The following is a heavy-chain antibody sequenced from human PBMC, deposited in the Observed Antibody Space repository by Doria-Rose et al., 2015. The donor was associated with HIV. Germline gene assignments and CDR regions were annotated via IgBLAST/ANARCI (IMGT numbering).Heavy chain of an antibody. D-gene: IGHD3-3*01. V-gene: IGHV3-9*01. J-gene: IGHJ6*03. CDR1: GFSFESYA. CDR2: ISWDSGAR. CDR3: AKAPIIGPKYYFYMDV. Sequence: VQLVQSGGGLVQPGRSLRLSCVGSGFSFESYAMHWVRLAPRKGLEWVAGISWDSGARGNADSVEGRFTIFRDNAKKSVYLVMRSLRPEDTAFYYCAKAPIIGPKYYFYMDVWGKGTSVTVSS.